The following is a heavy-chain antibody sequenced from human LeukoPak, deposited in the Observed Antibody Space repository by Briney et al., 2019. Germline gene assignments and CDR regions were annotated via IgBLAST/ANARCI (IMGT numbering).Heavy chain of an antibody. J-gene: IGHJ6*02. CDR1: GGTFSSYA. V-gene: IGHV1-69*01. D-gene: IGHD2-2*01. CDR3: ARADIVVVPAAPSYYYYGMDV. CDR2: IIPIFGTA. Sequence: GSSVKVSCKASGGTFSSYAISWVRQAPGQGLEWMGGIIPIFGTANYAQKFQGRVTITADESTSTAYMELSSLRSEDTAMYYCARADIVVVPAAPSYYYYGMDVWGQGTTVTVSS.